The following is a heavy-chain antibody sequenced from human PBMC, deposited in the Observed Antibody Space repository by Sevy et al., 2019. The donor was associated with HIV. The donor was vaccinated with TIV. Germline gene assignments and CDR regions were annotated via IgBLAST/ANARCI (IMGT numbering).Heavy chain of an antibody. CDR2: ISWNSGSI. D-gene: IGHD6-13*01. V-gene: IGHV3-9*01. Sequence: GGSLRLSCAASGFTFDDYAMHWVRQAPGKGLEWVSGISWNSGSIGYADSVKGRFTISRANVKNSLYLQMNSLRAEDTALYYCAKVLAAGIEAFDVWGQGTMVTVSS. CDR1: GFTFDDYA. CDR3: AKVLAAGIEAFDV. J-gene: IGHJ3*01.